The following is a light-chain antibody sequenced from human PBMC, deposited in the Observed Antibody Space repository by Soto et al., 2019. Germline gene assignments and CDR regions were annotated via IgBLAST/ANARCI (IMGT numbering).Light chain of an antibody. J-gene: IGLJ2*01. CDR1: SSNIGSNY. CDR2: SNN. V-gene: IGLV1-47*02. Sequence: QSVLTQPPSASGTPGQRVTISCSGSSSNIGSNYLSWYQQLPGTAPKLLIYSNNQRPSWGPDRFSCSKSGTSASLAISGLLSEDEADYYCGSWDDSLSCSAFGGGTKLTVL. CDR3: GSWDDSLSCSA.